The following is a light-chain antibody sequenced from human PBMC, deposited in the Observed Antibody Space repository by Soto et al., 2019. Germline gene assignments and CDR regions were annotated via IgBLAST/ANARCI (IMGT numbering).Light chain of an antibody. CDR3: QQYNSYRT. CDR2: DAS. Sequence: DIQMTQSPSTLSASVGDRVTITCRASQSISSWLAWYQQKPGKAPKLLIYDASSLESGVPSRFSGSGSGTEFTLPISSLQPDDFATYYCQQYNSYRTFGQGTKVESK. V-gene: IGKV1-5*01. CDR1: QSISSW. J-gene: IGKJ1*01.